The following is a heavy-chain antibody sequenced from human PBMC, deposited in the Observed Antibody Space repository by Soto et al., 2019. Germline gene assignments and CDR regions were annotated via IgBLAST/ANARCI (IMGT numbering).Heavy chain of an antibody. J-gene: IGHJ4*02. CDR3: ARHYARFLEWPHFDY. V-gene: IGHV4-59*08. CDR1: GGSISSYY. CDR2: FFYIGST. Sequence: SETLSLTCTVSGGSISSYYWSWIRQPPGKVLLLFGYFFYIGSTNYNPSFKVRVTISVDTSKNQFSLKLSSVTAAYTAVYYCARHYARFLEWPHFDYWGQGTLVTVSS. D-gene: IGHD3-3*01.